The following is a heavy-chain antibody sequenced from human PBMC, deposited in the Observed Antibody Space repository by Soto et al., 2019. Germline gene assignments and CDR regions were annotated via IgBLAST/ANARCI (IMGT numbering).Heavy chain of an antibody. CDR3: ARVPDV. CDR1: GGSISSGGYS. Sequence: QLQLLESGSGLVKPSQTLSLTCAVSGGSISSGGYSWSWTRQPPGKGLEWIGYIYHSGSTYYNPSLKSRVTISVDRSKNQFSLKLSSVTAADTAVYYCARVPDVWGQGTTVTVSS. J-gene: IGHJ6*02. V-gene: IGHV4-30-2*01. CDR2: IYHSGST.